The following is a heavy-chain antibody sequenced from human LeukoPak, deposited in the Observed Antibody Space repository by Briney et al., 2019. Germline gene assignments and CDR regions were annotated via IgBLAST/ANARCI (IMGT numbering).Heavy chain of an antibody. CDR1: GFSFSSYA. J-gene: IGHJ6*03. D-gene: IGHD3-3*01. V-gene: IGHV3-23*01. CDR2: ISGSGGST. CDR3: AKGVGYDFWSGYYTGNDYYYMDV. Sequence: GGSLRLSCAASGFSFSSYAMSWVRQAPGKGLEWVSAISGSGGSTYYADSVKGRFTISRDNSKNTLYLQMNSLRAEDTAVYYCAKGVGYDFWSGYYTGNDYYYMDVWGKGTTVTVSS.